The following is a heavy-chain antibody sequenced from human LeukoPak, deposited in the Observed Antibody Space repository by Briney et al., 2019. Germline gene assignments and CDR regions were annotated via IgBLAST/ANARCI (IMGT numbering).Heavy chain of an antibody. D-gene: IGHD5-12*01. Sequence: GGSLRLSCAASGFTFSSCSMNWVRQAPGKGLEWVSSISSSSSYIYYADSVKGRFTISRDNAKNSLYLQMNSLRAEDTAVYYCARDPYSGYDFPFDYWGQGTLVTVSS. CDR3: ARDPYSGYDFPFDY. J-gene: IGHJ4*02. CDR1: GFTFSSCS. V-gene: IGHV3-21*01. CDR2: ISSSSSYI.